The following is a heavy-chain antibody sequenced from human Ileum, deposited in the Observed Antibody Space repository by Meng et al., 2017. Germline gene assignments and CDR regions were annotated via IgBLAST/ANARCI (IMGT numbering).Heavy chain of an antibody. CDR1: GGSFSGYY. J-gene: IGHJ4*02. V-gene: IGHV4-34*01. CDR3: ARGGGRYGPDFDY. D-gene: IGHD3-16*01. Sequence: QVTRCGAGLFKPSETLSLTWAVYGGSFSGYYWSWIRQPPGKGLEWIWEINHSGSTNYNPSLKSRVTISVDTSKNQFSLKLSSVTAADTAVYYCARGGGRYGPDFDYWGQGTLVTVSS. CDR2: INHSGST.